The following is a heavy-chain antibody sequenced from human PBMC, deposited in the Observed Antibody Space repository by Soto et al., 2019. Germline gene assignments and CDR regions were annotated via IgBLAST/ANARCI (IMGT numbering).Heavy chain of an antibody. CDR2: ISSYCDT. CDR3: ASAVSYSVGARLDN. V-gene: IGHV1-18*01. CDR1: GYTFNSHG. Sequence: QVQLVQSGGEVKKPGASVKVTCKASGYTFNSHGITWVRQAPGQGLEWMGYISSYCDTSYAQELQGRVTMTTDTSTSTASMELRSLISDDTAMYYCASAVSYSVGARLDNWGQGTLVTVSS. D-gene: IGHD1-26*01. J-gene: IGHJ4*02.